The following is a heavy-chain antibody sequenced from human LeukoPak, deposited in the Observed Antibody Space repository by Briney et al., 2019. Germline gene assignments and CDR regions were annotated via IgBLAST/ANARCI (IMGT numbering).Heavy chain of an antibody. Sequence: GASVKVSCKASGYTFTGYYMHWVRQAPGQGLEWMGWINPNSGGTNYAQKFQGRVTMTRDTSISTAYMELSRLRSDDTAVYYCARALRETLTGYYLFDYWGQGTLVTVSS. V-gene: IGHV1-2*02. CDR2: INPNSGGT. D-gene: IGHD3-9*01. J-gene: IGHJ4*02. CDR3: ARALRETLTGYYLFDY. CDR1: GYTFTGYY.